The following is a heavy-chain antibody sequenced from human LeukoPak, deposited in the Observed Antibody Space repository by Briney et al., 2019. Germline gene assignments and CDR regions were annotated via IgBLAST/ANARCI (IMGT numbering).Heavy chain of an antibody. J-gene: IGHJ3*02. V-gene: IGHV3-48*04. D-gene: IGHD4-17*01. Sequence: PGGSLRLSCAASGFTFSDYGMNWVRQAPGKGLEWLSFVSGKSRAIYYADSVKGRFTISRDNAKNSLYLQMNSLRAEDTAVYYCASIEAHGDYAFDIWGQGTMVTVSS. CDR3: ASIEAHGDYAFDI. CDR2: VSGKSRAI. CDR1: GFTFSDYG.